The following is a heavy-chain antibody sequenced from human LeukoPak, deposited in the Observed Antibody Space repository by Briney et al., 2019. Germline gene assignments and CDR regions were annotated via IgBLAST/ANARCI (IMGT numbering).Heavy chain of an antibody. CDR2: INPNSGGT. Sequence: ASLKVSCKASGYTFTGYYMHWVRQAPGQGLEWMGWINPNSGGTNYAQKFQGRVTMTRDTSISTAYMELSRLRSDDTAVYYCARDFRYWADLNDYWGQGTLVTVSS. CDR1: GYTFTGYY. D-gene: IGHD2-21*01. CDR3: ARDFRYWADLNDY. J-gene: IGHJ4*02. V-gene: IGHV1-2*02.